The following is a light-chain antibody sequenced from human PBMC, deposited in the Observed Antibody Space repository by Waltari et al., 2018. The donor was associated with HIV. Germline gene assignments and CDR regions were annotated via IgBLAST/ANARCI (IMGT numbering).Light chain of an antibody. CDR2: DIS. CDR1: QTIPSK. J-gene: IGKJ2*01. V-gene: IGKV3D-15*01. Sequence: EIVMTQSPATLSLSPGERATLSCGASQTIPSKLAWYQQKPGQAPRPLIYDISIRATGIPDRFSASGSGTDFSLTISSLQSEDFAVYYCQQYNRWPYTFGQGTRLEIK. CDR3: QQYNRWPYT.